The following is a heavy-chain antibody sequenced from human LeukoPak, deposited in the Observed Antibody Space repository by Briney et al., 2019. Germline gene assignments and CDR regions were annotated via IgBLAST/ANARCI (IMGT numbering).Heavy chain of an antibody. J-gene: IGHJ6*03. CDR1: GFTFSSSW. Sequence: GGSLRLSCAASGFTFSSSWMTWVRQAPGKGLEWVANIKQDGSEKYYVDSVRGRFTISRDNAKNSLYLQMNSLRAEDTAVYYCASVGGYSYGYSGYYYYYMDVWGKGTTVTVSS. CDR3: ASVGGYSYGYSGYYYYYMDV. V-gene: IGHV3-7*01. D-gene: IGHD5-18*01. CDR2: IKQDGSEK.